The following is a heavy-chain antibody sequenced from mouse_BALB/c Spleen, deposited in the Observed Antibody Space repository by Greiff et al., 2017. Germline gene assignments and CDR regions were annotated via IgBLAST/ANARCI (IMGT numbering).Heavy chain of an antibody. CDR3: ARTGTDY. J-gene: IGHJ2*01. CDR1: GYAFSSSW. CDR2: IYPGDGDT. V-gene: IGHV1-82*01. D-gene: IGHD4-1*01. Sequence: VKLMESGPELVKPGASVKISCKASGYAFSSSWMNWVKQRPGQGLEWIGRIYPGDGDTNYNGKFKGKATLTADKSSSTAYMQLSSLTSVDSAVYFCARTGTDYWGQGTTLTVSS.